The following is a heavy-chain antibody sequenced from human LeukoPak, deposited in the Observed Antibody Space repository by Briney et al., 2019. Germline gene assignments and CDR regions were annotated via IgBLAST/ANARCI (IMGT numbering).Heavy chain of an antibody. V-gene: IGHV3-11*01. CDR2: ISSSGSTI. J-gene: IGHJ4*02. CDR3: ATLLGPGYNWNYGFDY. Sequence: PGGSLRLSCAASGFTFSDYYMSWIRQAPGKGLEWVSYISSSGSTIYYADSVKGRFTISRDNAKNSLYLQMNSLRAEDTAVYYCATLLGPGYNWNYGFDYWGQGTLVTVSS. D-gene: IGHD1-7*01. CDR1: GFTFSDYY.